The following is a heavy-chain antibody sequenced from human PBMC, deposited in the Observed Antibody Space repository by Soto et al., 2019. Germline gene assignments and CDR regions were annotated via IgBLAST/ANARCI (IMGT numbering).Heavy chain of an antibody. Sequence: QVQLQESGPGLVKPSGTLSLTCAVSGGSISSSNWWSWVRQPPGKGLEWIGEIYHSGSTNYNPSLKGRVTISVDKSKNQFSLQLSSVTAADTAVYYCARVLMDTAMVSFLLDYWGQGTLVTVSS. V-gene: IGHV4-4*02. CDR2: IYHSGST. D-gene: IGHD5-18*01. CDR3: ARVLMDTAMVSFLLDY. CDR1: GGSISSSNW. J-gene: IGHJ4*02.